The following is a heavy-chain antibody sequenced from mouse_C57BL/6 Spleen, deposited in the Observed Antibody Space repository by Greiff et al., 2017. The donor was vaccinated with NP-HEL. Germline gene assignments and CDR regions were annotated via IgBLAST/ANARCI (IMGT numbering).Heavy chain of an antibody. D-gene: IGHD1-1*01. Sequence: QVQLQQSGPELVKPGASVKISCKASGYAFSSSWMNWVKQRPGKGLEWIGRIYPGDGDTNYNGKFKGKATLTADKSSSTAYMQLSSLTSEDSAVYFCATVLPTAYWGQGTLVTVSA. J-gene: IGHJ3*01. CDR1: GYAFSSSW. CDR2: IYPGDGDT. V-gene: IGHV1-82*01. CDR3: ATVLPTAY.